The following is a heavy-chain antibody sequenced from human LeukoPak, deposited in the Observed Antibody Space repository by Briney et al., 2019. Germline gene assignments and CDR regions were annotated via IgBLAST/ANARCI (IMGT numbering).Heavy chain of an antibody. Sequence: SETLSLTCTVSGCSISSGDYYWSWIRQPPGKGLEWVGYIYYSESTYYNPSLKTRVTISVDTSKNQFSLKLSSVTAADTAVYYCARGPQGYCSGGSCYSIDPWGQGTLVTVSS. CDR1: GCSISSGDYY. CDR3: ARGPQGYCSGGSCYSIDP. D-gene: IGHD2-15*01. CDR2: IYYSEST. J-gene: IGHJ5*02. V-gene: IGHV4-30-4*08.